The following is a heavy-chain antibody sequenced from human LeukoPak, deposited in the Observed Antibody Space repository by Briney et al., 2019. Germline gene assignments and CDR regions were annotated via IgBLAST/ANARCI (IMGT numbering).Heavy chain of an antibody. CDR3: TRDPWDSLRYFD. V-gene: IGHV4-38-2*02. CDR2: IFHSGST. J-gene: IGHJ4*02. D-gene: IGHD3-9*01. CDR1: GYSIRSGYY. Sequence: PSETLSLTCAVSGYSIRSGYYWGWVRQPPGKGLEWIGSIFHSGSTYYNPSLKSRVTISLDTSKNQFSLRLSSVTAADTAVYYCTRDPWDSLRYFDWGQGTLVTVSP.